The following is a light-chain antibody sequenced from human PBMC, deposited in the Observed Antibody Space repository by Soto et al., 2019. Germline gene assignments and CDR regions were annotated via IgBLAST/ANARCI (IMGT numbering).Light chain of an antibody. CDR3: QQYNNWPPT. V-gene: IGKV3-15*01. J-gene: IGKJ1*01. CDR2: GAS. Sequence: EIVMTQSPATLSVSPGERATLSCRASQSVNSNLAWYQQNPGQAPRLLIYGASTRASGIPARFSGSGSGTDFTLTISSLQSEDFAVYYCQQYNNWPPTFGQGTKVEIK. CDR1: QSVNSN.